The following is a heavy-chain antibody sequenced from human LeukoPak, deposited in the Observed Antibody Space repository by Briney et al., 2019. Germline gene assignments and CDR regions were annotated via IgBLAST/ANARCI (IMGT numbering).Heavy chain of an antibody. CDR2: IYTSGST. CDR3: AREAHYYDSSGPIPNDAFDI. CDR1: GGSINSYY. J-gene: IGHJ3*02. V-gene: IGHV4-4*07. Sequence: PSETLSLTCSVSGGSINSYYWGWVRQPAGKGLEWIGRIYTSGSTNYNPSLKSRVTMSVDTSKNQFSLKLSSVTAADTAVYYCAREAHYYDSSGPIPNDAFDIWGQGTMVTVSS. D-gene: IGHD3-22*01.